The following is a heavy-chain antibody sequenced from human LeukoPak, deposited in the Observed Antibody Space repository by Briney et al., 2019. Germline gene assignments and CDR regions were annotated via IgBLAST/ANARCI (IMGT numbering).Heavy chain of an antibody. D-gene: IGHD4-17*01. V-gene: IGHV3-48*03. Sequence: GGSLRLSCAASGFTFSSYEINWVRQAPGKGLEWVSYIGSSGSTVYYADSVKGRFTISRDNAKKSLYLQMNSLRDEDTAVYYCARDTLLYADSPDAFDMWGQGTMVTVSS. CDR3: ARDTLLYADSPDAFDM. CDR1: GFTFSSYE. J-gene: IGHJ3*02. CDR2: IGSSGSTV.